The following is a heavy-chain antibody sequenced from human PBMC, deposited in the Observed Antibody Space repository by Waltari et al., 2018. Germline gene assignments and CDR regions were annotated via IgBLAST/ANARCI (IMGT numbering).Heavy chain of an antibody. CDR1: GGSFSGYY. Sequence: QVQLQQWGAGLLKPSETLSLTCAVYGGSFSGYYWSWIRQPPGKGLEWIGEINHSGNTNYNPTLKSRVTISVDTSKNQFSLKLSSVTAADTAVYYCAINTQQLVPDYYYYMDVWGKGTTVTVSS. CDR2: INHSGNT. V-gene: IGHV4-34*01. D-gene: IGHD6-13*01. J-gene: IGHJ6*03. CDR3: AINTQQLVPDYYYYMDV.